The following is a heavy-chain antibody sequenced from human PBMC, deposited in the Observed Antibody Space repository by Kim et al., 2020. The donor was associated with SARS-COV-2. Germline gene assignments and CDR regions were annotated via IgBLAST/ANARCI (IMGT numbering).Heavy chain of an antibody. V-gene: IGHV3-23*01. CDR1: GFTFSSYA. CDR3: AKAGQRLVWGYFDY. Sequence: GGSLRLSCTVSGFTFSSYAMTCVRQAPGKGLEWVSGISAGGDRTYYADSVKGRFTISRDNSKNTLYLQITTLSAEDTALYYCAKAGQRLVWGYFDYWGQG. J-gene: IGHJ4*02. D-gene: IGHD6-13*01. CDR2: ISAGGDRT.